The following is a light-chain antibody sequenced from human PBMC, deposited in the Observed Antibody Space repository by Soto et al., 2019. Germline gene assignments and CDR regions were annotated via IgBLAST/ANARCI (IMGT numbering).Light chain of an antibody. CDR1: SSNIGSNY. Sequence: QSVLTQPPSASGTPGQRVTISCSGSSSNIGSNYVYWYQQLPGTAPKLLIYSNNLRSSGVPDRFSGSRSGTSASLAISGLQSEDEADYYCATWDDRLNGYVFGSGTKVTVL. V-gene: IGLV1-44*01. CDR2: SNN. CDR3: ATWDDRLNGYV. J-gene: IGLJ1*01.